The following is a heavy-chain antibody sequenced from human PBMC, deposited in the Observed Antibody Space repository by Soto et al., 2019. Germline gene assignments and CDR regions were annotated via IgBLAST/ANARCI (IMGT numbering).Heavy chain of an antibody. CDR1: GFSLSTNGVG. D-gene: IGHD4-17*01. CDR3: VHSAAYGDLPIFDY. J-gene: IGHJ4*02. Sequence: SGPTLVNPTQTLTLTCTFSGFSLSTNGVGVGWIRQPPGKALECLALIYWNDDERYSPSLKSRIIITKDTSKNQVVLTMTNTDPVDTATYYCVHSAAYGDLPIFDYWGQGTLVTVSS. V-gene: IGHV2-5*01. CDR2: IYWNDDE.